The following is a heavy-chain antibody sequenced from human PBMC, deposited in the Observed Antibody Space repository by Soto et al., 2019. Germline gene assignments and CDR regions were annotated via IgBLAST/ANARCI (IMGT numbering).Heavy chain of an antibody. Sequence: SQTLSLTCAISGDSVSSNSAAWNWIRQSPSRGLEWLGRTYYRSRWYNDYAVSVKSRITINPDTSKNQFSLKLSSVTAADTAVYYCARVSGQYCSGGSCYFLRPAVNWFDPWGQGTLVTVSS. CDR2: TYYRSRWYN. V-gene: IGHV6-1*01. J-gene: IGHJ5*02. D-gene: IGHD2-15*01. CDR3: ARVSGQYCSGGSCYFLRPAVNWFDP. CDR1: GDSVSSNSAA.